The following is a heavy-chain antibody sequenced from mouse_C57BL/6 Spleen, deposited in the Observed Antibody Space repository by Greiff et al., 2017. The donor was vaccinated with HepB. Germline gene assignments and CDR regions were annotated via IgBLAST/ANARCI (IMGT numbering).Heavy chain of an antibody. V-gene: IGHV5-16*01. CDR1: GFTFSDYY. J-gene: IGHJ3*01. CDR2: INYDGSST. Sequence: EVQLVESEGGLVQPGSSMKLSCTASGFTFSDYYMAWVRQVPEKGLEWVANINYDGSSTYYLDSLKSRFIISRDNAKNILYLQMSSLKSEDTATYYCARGGLGDGSWFAYWGQGTLVTVSA. D-gene: IGHD4-1*01. CDR3: ARGGLGDGSWFAY.